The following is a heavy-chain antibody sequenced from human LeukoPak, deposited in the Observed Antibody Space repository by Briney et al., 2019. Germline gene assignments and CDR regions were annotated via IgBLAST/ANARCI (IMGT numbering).Heavy chain of an antibody. D-gene: IGHD1-26*01. CDR1: GGTFSSYA. CDR3: ARDVGGSYLGGLFDY. J-gene: IGHJ4*02. CDR2: IIPIFGTA. V-gene: IGHV1-69*13. Sequence: ASVKVSCKASGGTFSSYAISWVRQAPGQGLEWMGGIIPIFGTANYAQRFQGRVTITADESTSTAYMELSSLRSEDTAVYYCARDVGGSYLGGLFDYWGQGTLVTVSS.